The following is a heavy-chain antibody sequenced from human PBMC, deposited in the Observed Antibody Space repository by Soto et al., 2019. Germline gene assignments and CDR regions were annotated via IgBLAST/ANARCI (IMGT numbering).Heavy chain of an antibody. D-gene: IGHD3-3*01. Sequence: EVQLMESGGSLVQPGGSLRLSCAASGFIVINVFMTWVRQAPGKGLEWLSTISSDDNTYYADSVKGRFTISRDSSKNTLYLQMNSLRAEDTTVYHCARDILGGSYDFSHGGQGTLVTVSS. CDR1: GFIVINVF. J-gene: IGHJ1*01. CDR2: ISSDDNT. V-gene: IGHV3-66*01. CDR3: ARDILGGSYDFSH.